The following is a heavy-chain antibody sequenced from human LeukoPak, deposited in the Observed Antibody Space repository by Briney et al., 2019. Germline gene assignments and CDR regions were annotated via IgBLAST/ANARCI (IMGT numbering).Heavy chain of an antibody. J-gene: IGHJ4*02. D-gene: IGHD6-25*01. V-gene: IGHV7-4-1*02. CDR1: GYTFTSYA. CDR2: INTHSGNP. Sequence: ASVKVSCKASGYTFTSYAMNWVRQAPGQGLEWMGWINTHSGNPTYAQGFTGRYVFSLDTSVSTAYLQISSLKAEDTALYYCATGGGYRFAYWGQGTLVTVSS. CDR3: ATGGGYRFAY.